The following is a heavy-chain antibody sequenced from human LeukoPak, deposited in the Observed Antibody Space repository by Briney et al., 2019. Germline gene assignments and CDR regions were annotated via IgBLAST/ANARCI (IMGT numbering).Heavy chain of an antibody. Sequence: SETLSLTCAVSGGSISSSNWWSWVRQPPGKGLEWIGEIYHSGSTNYNPSLKSRVTISVDKSKNQFSLKLSSVTAADTAVYYCAGGGSTVTTVTNYFNYWGQGTLVTVSS. CDR2: IYHSGST. CDR3: AGGGSTVTTVTNYFNY. D-gene: IGHD4-17*01. J-gene: IGHJ4*02. CDR1: GGSISSSNW. V-gene: IGHV4-4*02.